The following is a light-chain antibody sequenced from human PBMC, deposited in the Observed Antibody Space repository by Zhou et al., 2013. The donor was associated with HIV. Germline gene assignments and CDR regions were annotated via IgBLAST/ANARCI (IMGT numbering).Light chain of an antibody. CDR1: QGISSY. J-gene: IGKJ2*01. Sequence: AIRMTQSPSSFSASTGDRVTITCRASQGISSYLAWYQQKPGKAPKLLIYAASTLQSGVPPRFSGSGSGTDFTLTISSLQPDDFATYYCQQYNSFYTFGQGTKLETK. CDR2: AAS. CDR3: QQYNSFYT. V-gene: IGKV1-8*01.